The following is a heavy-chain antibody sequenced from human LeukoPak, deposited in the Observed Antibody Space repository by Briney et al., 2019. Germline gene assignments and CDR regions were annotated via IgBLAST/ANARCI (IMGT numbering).Heavy chain of an antibody. CDR2: IYYSGST. CDR3: ARLGHSGSYYFDY. Sequence: SETLSLTCTVSGGSISSHYWSWIRQPPGKGLEWIGYIYYSGSTNYNPSLKSRVTISVDTSKNQFSLKQSSVTAADTAVYYCARLGHSGSYYFDYWGQGTLVTVSS. D-gene: IGHD1-26*01. CDR1: GGSISSHY. J-gene: IGHJ4*02. V-gene: IGHV4-59*11.